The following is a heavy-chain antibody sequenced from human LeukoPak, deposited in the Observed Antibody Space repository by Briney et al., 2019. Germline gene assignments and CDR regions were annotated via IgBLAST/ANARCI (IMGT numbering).Heavy chain of an antibody. D-gene: IGHD3-3*01. J-gene: IGHJ4*02. CDR2: ISSSGSTI. CDR3: ARDLFLEWLLTSGSYFDY. Sequence: SGGSLRLSCAASGFTFSSYEMNWVRQAPGKGLEWVSYISSSGSTIYYADSVKGRFTISRDNAKNSLYLQVNSLRAEDTAVYYCARDLFLEWLLTSGSYFDYWGQGTLVTVSS. V-gene: IGHV3-48*03. CDR1: GFTFSSYE.